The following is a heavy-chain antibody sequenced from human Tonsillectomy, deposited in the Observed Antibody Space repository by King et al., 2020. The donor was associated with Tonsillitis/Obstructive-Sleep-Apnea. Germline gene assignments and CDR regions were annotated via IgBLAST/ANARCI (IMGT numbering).Heavy chain of an antibody. Sequence: VQLQESGPGLVKPSETLSLTCTVSGGAVSSGDYFWSWIRQPPGKGLEWIGFIYYAGTFNYNPSLRCRVAISVDTSKNQFSLRLSSVTAAEPAGYYCAREGRGNWFDPWGQGTLVTVSS. CDR2: IYYAGTF. CDR1: GGAVSSGDYF. D-gene: IGHD3-10*01. CDR3: AREGRGNWFDP. V-gene: IGHV4-61*08. J-gene: IGHJ5*02.